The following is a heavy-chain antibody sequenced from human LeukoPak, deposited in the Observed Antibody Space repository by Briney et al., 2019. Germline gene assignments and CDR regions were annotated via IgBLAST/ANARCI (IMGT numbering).Heavy chain of an antibody. D-gene: IGHD6-13*01. J-gene: IGHJ6*02. CDR1: GDSINSYY. CDR3: ARVGIGAAANYGMDV. V-gene: IGHV4-4*07. Sequence: PSETLSLTCTVSGDSINSYYWSWIRQPAGKGLEWIGSIYTSGRTNYNPSLKSRVTMSVDTPKNQFSLKLSSVTAADTAGYYCARVGIGAAANYGMDVWGQGTTVTVSS. CDR2: IYTSGRT.